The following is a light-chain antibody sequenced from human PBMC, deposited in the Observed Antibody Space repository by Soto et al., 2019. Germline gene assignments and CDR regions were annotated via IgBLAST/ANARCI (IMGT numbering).Light chain of an antibody. J-gene: IGKJ1*01. CDR2: GAS. CDR1: QSVPANY. V-gene: IGKV3-20*01. CDR3: QQYGTPWWT. Sequence: EIVLTQSPGTLSLSPGERVTLSCRASQSVPANYLAWYQQKPGQAPRLLIYGASSRATGIPDRFSGSGSGRDLTLTVSRLEPEDFAVYYCQQYGTPWWTFGQGARVEIK.